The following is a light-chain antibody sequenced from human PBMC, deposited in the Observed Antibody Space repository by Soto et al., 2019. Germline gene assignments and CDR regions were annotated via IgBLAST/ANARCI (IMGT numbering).Light chain of an antibody. V-gene: IGLV1-40*01. Sequence: QSVLTQPPSVSGAPGQRVTISCTGSSSNIGAGYDVHWYQQLPGTAPKLLIYGNSNRPSGVPDRFSGSKSGTSASLAITVLQAEDEAYYYCQSYDSSLSVHVVFGGGTKLTVL. CDR2: GNS. CDR3: QSYDSSLSVHVV. J-gene: IGLJ2*01. CDR1: SSNIGAGYD.